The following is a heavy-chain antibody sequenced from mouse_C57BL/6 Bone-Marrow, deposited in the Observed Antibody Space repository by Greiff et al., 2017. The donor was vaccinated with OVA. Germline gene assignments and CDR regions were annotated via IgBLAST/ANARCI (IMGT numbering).Heavy chain of an antibody. CDR2: IYPRSGNT. V-gene: IGHV1-81*01. D-gene: IGHD2-2*01. Sequence: QVQLQQSGAELARPGASVKLSCKASGYTFTSYGISWVKQRTGQGLEWIGEIYPRSGNTYYNEKFKGKATLTADKSSSTAYMELRSLASEDSAVYFCARSIYYGYASGFDYWGQGTTLTVSS. CDR3: ARSIYYGYASGFDY. CDR1: GYTFTSYG. J-gene: IGHJ2*01.